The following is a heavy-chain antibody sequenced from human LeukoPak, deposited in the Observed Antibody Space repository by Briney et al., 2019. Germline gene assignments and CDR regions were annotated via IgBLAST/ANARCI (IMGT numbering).Heavy chain of an antibody. CDR1: GFTFSSYW. J-gene: IGHJ4*02. CDR2: IKQDGSEK. D-gene: IGHD5-12*01. CDR3: AREGIVATTPFDY. V-gene: IGHV3-7*01. Sequence: GGSLRLSCAASGFTFSSYWMSWVRQAPGKGLEWVANIKQDGSEKYYVDSVKGRFTISRDNAKHSLYLQMNSLRAEDTAVYYCAREGIVATTPFDYWGQGTLVTVSS.